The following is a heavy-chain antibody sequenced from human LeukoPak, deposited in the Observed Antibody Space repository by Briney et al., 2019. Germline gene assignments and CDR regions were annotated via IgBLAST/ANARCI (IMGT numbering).Heavy chain of an antibody. Sequence: PSETLSLTCTVSSGSISTFYWIWIRQPPGKGLEWIGYIYYSGSTNYNPSLRSRVTILVDTSKNQFSLKLTSVTAADTAVYYCARGRFGSSSSFDYWGQGNLVTVSS. CDR2: IYYSGST. J-gene: IGHJ4*02. CDR3: ARGRFGSSSSFDY. V-gene: IGHV4-59*01. D-gene: IGHD6-6*01. CDR1: SGSISTFY.